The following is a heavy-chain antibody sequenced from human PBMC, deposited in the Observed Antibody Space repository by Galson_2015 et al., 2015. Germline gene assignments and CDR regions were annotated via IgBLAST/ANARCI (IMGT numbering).Heavy chain of an antibody. D-gene: IGHD6-6*01. V-gene: IGHV3-33*01. CDR2: IWYDGSNK. CDR1: GFTFSSYG. CDR3: ARGEYGSPYYCMNV. Sequence: SLRLSCAASGFTFSSYGMHWVRQAPGKGLERVAVIWYDGSNKYYGDSVKGRFTISRDNSKNTLYLQMNSLRAEDTAVYYCARGEYGSPYYCMNVWGKGTTVPVSS. J-gene: IGHJ6*03.